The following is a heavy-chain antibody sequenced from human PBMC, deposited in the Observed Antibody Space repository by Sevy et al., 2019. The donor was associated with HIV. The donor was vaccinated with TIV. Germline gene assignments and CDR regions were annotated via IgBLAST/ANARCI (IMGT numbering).Heavy chain of an antibody. V-gene: IGHV3-23*01. Sequence: GGSLRLSCAASGFTFSSSAMTWVRQAPGKGLEWVSSISTGGGSTYYPDSVKGRFTISRDNSKNTLWLQMDSLRADDTAIYCCAKGMTYYEIWGQGTMVTVS. CDR1: GFTFSSSA. D-gene: IGHD3-10*01. CDR2: ISTGGGST. J-gene: IGHJ3*02. CDR3: AKGMTYYEI.